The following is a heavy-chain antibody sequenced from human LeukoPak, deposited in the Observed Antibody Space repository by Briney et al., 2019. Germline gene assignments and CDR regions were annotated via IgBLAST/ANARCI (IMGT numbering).Heavy chain of an antibody. J-gene: IGHJ5*02. D-gene: IGHD1-7*01. CDR2: IIPILGIA. CDR1: GGTFSSYA. V-gene: IGHV1-69*04. Sequence: GASVKVSCKVSGGTFSSYAISWVRQAPGQGLEWMGRIIPILGIANYAQKFQGRVTITADKSTSTAYMELSSLRSEDTAVYYCARDEGGTTFWFDPWGQGTLVTVSS. CDR3: ARDEGGTTFWFDP.